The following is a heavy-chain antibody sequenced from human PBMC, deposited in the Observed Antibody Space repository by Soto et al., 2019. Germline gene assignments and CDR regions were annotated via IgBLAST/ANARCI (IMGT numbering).Heavy chain of an antibody. CDR1: GGTFSGYA. CDR2: IIPIFGTA. CDR3: ARDSGIAAAGYFDY. D-gene: IGHD6-13*01. Sequence: SVKDSCKASGGTFSGYAISWVRQAPGQGLEWMGGIIPIFGTANYAQKFQGRVTITADESTSTAYMELSSLRSEDTAVYYCARDSGIAAAGYFDYWGQGPLVTVSS. V-gene: IGHV1-69*13. J-gene: IGHJ4*02.